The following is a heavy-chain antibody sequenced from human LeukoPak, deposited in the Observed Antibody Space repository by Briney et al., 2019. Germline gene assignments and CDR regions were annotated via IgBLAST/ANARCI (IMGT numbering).Heavy chain of an antibody. CDR3: ARGGADDMITFGGVIVDDAFDI. J-gene: IGHJ3*02. CDR2: ISSSGSTI. CDR1: GFTFDDYG. D-gene: IGHD3-16*02. V-gene: IGHV3-11*04. Sequence: GGSLRLSCAASGFTFDDYGMSWIRQAPGKGLEWVSYISSSGSTIYYADSVKGRFTISRDNAKNSLYLQMNSLRAEDTAVYYCARGGADDMITFGGVIVDDAFDIWGQGTMVTVSS.